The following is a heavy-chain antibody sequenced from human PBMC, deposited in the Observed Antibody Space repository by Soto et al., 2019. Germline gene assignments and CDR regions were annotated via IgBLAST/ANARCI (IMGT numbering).Heavy chain of an antibody. Sequence: PSETLSLTCTVSGGSISSSSYYWGWIRQPPGKGLEWIGSIYYSGSTYYNPSLKSRVTISVDTSKNQFSLKLSSVTAADTAVYYCARHPLMEAGYYYMDVWGKGTTVTVSS. V-gene: IGHV4-39*01. D-gene: IGHD2-8*01. CDR2: IYYSGST. CDR1: GGSISSSSYY. CDR3: ARHPLMEAGYYYMDV. J-gene: IGHJ6*03.